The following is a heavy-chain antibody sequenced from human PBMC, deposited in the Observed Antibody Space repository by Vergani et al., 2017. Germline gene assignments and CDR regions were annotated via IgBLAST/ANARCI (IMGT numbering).Heavy chain of an antibody. J-gene: IGHJ6*02. D-gene: IGHD1-26*01. CDR2: IYYSGST. CDR1: GGSISSSSYY. CDR3: ARYMGATVYYYGMDV. V-gene: IGHV4-39*07. Sequence: QLQLQESGPGLVKPSETLSLTCTVSGGSISSSSYYWGWIRQPPGKGLEWIGSIYYSGSTYYNPSLKSRVTISVDTSKNQFSLKLSSVTAADTAVYYCARYMGATVYYYGMDVWGQGTTVTGSS.